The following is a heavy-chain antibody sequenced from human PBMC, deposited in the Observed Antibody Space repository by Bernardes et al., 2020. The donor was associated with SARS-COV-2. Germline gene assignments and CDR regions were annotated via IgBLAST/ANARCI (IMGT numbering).Heavy chain of an antibody. Sequence: GGSLRLSCATSGFTFSTNALTWVRQAPGKALEWVSHTVSSGGNTYYADSVKGRFSTFRDDSKSTLYLQMNSLRVEDTAVYYCAKVREWGWFAPWGQGTLVTVSS. J-gene: IGHJ5*02. D-gene: IGHD3-3*01. CDR2: TVSSGGNT. CDR3: AKVREWGWFAP. V-gene: IGHV3-23*01. CDR1: GFTFSTNA.